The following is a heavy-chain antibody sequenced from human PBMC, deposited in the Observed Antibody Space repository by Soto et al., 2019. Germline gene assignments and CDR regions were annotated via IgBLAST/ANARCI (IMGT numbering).Heavy chain of an antibody. CDR1: GYTFTGYY. Sequence: ASVKVSCKASGYTFTGYYMHWVRQAPGQGLEWMGWINPNSGGTNYAQKFQGRVTMTRDTSISTAYMELSRLRSDDTAVYYCARDGCYYYYYGMDVWGQGTTVTVSS. CDR2: INPNSGGT. CDR3: ARDGCYYYYYGMDV. V-gene: IGHV1-2*02. J-gene: IGHJ6*02. D-gene: IGHD3-10*01.